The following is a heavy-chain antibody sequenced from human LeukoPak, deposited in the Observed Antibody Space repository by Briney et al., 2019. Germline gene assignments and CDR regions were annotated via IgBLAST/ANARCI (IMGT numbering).Heavy chain of an antibody. CDR2: VYNSGDT. V-gene: IGHV4-59*08. J-gene: IGHJ2*01. Sequence: KSSETLSLTCAVYGGSFSGYYWSWIRQSPGKGLEWVGYVYNSGDTGKNPSLKSRVTILLDTSKNQCSLKLTSVSAADTAVYYCARLKLGAYFDLWGRGTLVTVSS. CDR1: GGSFSGYY. CDR3: ARLKLGAYFDL. D-gene: IGHD3-16*01.